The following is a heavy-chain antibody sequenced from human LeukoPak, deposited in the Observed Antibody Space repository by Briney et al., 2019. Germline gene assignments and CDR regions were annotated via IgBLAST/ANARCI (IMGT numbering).Heavy chain of an antibody. V-gene: IGHV4-34*01. CDR3: ARGPWYYGMDV. J-gene: IGHJ6*02. CDR1: GGSFSGYY. Sequence: PSETLSLTCAVYGGSFSGYYWSWIRQPPGKGLEWIGEINHSGSTNYNPSLKSRVTISVDTSKSQFSLKPSSVTAADTAVYYCARGPWYYGMDVWGQGTTVTVSS. CDR2: INHSGST.